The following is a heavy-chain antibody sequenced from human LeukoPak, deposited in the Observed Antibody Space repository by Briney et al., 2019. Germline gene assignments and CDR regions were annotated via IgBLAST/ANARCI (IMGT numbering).Heavy chain of an antibody. CDR2: IKQDGSEK. D-gene: IGHD1-26*01. CDR3: ARDKGADEGSKFDY. Sequence: GGSLRLPCAASGFTFSSYWMSRVRQAPGKGLEWVANIKQDGSEKYYVDSVKGRFIISRDNAKNSLYLQMNSLRAEDTAVYYCARDKGADEGSKFDYWGQGTLVTVSS. J-gene: IGHJ4*02. CDR1: GFTFSSYW. V-gene: IGHV3-7*03.